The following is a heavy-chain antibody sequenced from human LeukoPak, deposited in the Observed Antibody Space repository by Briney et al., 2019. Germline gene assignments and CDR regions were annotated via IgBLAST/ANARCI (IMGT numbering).Heavy chain of an antibody. J-gene: IGHJ4*02. Sequence: SETLSLTCTVSGDSISSYYWSWIRQPPGKGLEWIGYIYYSGSPNYNPSLKSRVTISVDTSKNQFSLKLTSVTAADTAVYYCARWRQSGTYYGPPYFDYWGQGTLVTVSS. CDR3: ARWRQSGTYYGPPYFDY. D-gene: IGHD1-26*01. CDR2: IYYSGSP. CDR1: GDSISSYY. V-gene: IGHV4-59*08.